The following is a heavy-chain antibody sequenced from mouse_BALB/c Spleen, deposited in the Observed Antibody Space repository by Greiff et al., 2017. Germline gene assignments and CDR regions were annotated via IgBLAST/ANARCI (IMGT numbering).Heavy chain of an antibody. J-gene: IGHJ4*01. Sequence: QVQLQQSGPGLVAPSQSLSITCTVSGFSLTSYGVHWVRQPPGKGLEWLGVIWAGGSTNYNSALMSRLSISKDNSKSQVFLKMNSLQTDDTAMYYCARDRGYYGNPYYYAMDYWGQGTSVTVSS. V-gene: IGHV2-9*02. CDR3: ARDRGYYGNPYYYAMDY. CDR2: IWAGGST. CDR1: GFSLTSYG. D-gene: IGHD2-1*01.